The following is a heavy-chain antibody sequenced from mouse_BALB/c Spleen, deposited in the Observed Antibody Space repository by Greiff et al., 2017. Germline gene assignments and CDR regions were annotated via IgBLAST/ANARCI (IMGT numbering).Heavy chain of an antibody. D-gene: IGHD1-1*01. CDR2: IYPYNGGT. J-gene: IGHJ2*01. Sequence: VQLKESGPELVKPGASVKISCKASGYTFTDYNMHWVKQSHGKSLEWIGYIYPYNGGTGYNQKFKSKATLTVDNSSSTAYMELRSLTSEDSAVYYCARRCTTVVAHFDYWGQGTTLTVSS. V-gene: IGHV1S29*02. CDR3: ARRCTTVVAHFDY. CDR1: GYTFTDYN.